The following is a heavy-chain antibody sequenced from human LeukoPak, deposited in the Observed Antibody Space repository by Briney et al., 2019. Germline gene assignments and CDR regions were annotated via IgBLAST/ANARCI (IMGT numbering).Heavy chain of an antibody. Sequence: PGGSLRLSCAASGFTFSRYGMHWVRQAPGKGLEWVAVISYDGSNKCYADSVKGRFTISRDNSKNTLYLQMNSLRAEDTAVYYCAKDLIAAADYFDYWGQGTLVTVSS. CDR2: ISYDGSNK. J-gene: IGHJ4*02. D-gene: IGHD6-13*01. CDR3: AKDLIAAADYFDY. CDR1: GFTFSRYG. V-gene: IGHV3-30*18.